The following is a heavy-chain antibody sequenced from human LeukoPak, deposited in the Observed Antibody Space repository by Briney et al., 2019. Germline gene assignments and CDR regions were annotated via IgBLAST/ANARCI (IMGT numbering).Heavy chain of an antibody. D-gene: IGHD6-19*01. Sequence: GGSLRLSCAASGFIFSSYGMHWVRQAPDKGLEWVAFIRYDGSRKYYADSVKGRFTISRDNAKNSLYLQMNSLRTGDTAFYYCATNPPGIAVAGNGNFDYWGQGTLVTVSS. CDR3: ATNPPGIAVAGNGNFDY. CDR1: GFIFSSYG. CDR2: IRYDGSRK. V-gene: IGHV3-30*02. J-gene: IGHJ4*02.